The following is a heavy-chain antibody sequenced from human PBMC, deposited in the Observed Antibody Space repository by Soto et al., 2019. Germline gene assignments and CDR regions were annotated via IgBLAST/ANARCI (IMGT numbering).Heavy chain of an antibody. D-gene: IGHD3-10*01. CDR1: GGSFSGYQ. CDR3: ARGLLLWFGELSRRGGYYYYMDV. Sequence: SETLSLTCAVYGGSFSGYQWTWIRQTPGKGLEWIGEINDSGNINYNPSLKSRVTILVDTAKKQISLKLSSVTAADTAVYYCARGLLLWFGELSRRGGYYYYMDVWGKGTTVTVSS. CDR2: INDSGNI. V-gene: IGHV4-34*01. J-gene: IGHJ6*03.